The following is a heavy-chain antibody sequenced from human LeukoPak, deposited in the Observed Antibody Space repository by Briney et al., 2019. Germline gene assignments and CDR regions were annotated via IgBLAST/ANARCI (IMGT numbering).Heavy chain of an antibody. CDR2: ISGRAGAT. V-gene: IGHV3-23*01. J-gene: IGHJ2*01. D-gene: IGHD6-19*01. CDR1: GFTFTYA. CDR3: AKVPDHSVGWYDWYFDL. Sequence: GGSLRLSCEGSGFTFTYAMTWVRQAPGKGLEWVSAISGRAGATYYADSVKGRFTVSRDNSKNTLYLQMTSLSADDTAVYFCAKVPDHSVGWYDWYFDLWGRGTPVVVSS.